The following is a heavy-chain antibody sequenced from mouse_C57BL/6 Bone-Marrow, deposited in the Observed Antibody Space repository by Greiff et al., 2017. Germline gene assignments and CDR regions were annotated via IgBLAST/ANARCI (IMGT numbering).Heavy chain of an antibody. CDR3: ARSDYDLVSNYYAMDD. Sequence: QVQLQQPGAELVKPGASVKLSCKASGYTFTSYWMQWVKQRPGQGLEWIGEIDPSDSYTNYNQKFKGKATLTVDTSSSTAYMQLSSLTSGDSAVYYCARSDYDLVSNYYAMDDWGQGTSVTVSS. D-gene: IGHD2-4*01. CDR2: IDPSDSYT. J-gene: IGHJ4*01. CDR1: GYTFTSYW. V-gene: IGHV1-50*01.